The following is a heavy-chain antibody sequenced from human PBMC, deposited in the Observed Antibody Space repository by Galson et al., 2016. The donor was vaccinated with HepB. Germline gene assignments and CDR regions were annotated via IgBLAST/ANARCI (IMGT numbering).Heavy chain of an antibody. Sequence: SLRLSCATSGFTFSDFYMSWVRQTPGKGLEWISFISNSGNMRKYADSVKGRFTISRENAKNSVYLQMNSLRAGDTAVYYCARGFGLTDALDVWGQGTMVTVSS. CDR1: GFTFSDFY. J-gene: IGHJ3*01. CDR3: ARGFGLTDALDV. D-gene: IGHD3-16*01. V-gene: IGHV3-11*04. CDR2: ISNSGNMR.